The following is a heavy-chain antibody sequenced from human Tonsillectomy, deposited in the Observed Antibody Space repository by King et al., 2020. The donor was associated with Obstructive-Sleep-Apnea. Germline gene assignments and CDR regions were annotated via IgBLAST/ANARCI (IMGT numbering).Heavy chain of an antibody. CDR3: ARGFGAVGRPAMDV. D-gene: IGHD6-13*01. Sequence: DVQLVESGGGLVKPGGSLRLSCAASGFTFNSYSMNWVRQAPGKGLEWVSSISSSSSDIYYADSVKGRFTISRDNAKKSLNLQMNSLRAEDTAVYYCARGFGAVGRPAMDVWGQGTTVTVSS. J-gene: IGHJ6*02. CDR2: ISSSSSDI. V-gene: IGHV3-21*01. CDR1: GFTFNSYS.